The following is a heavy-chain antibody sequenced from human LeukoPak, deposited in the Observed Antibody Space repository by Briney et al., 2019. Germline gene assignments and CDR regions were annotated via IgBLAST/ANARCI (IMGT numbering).Heavy chain of an antibody. CDR3: ARGGSRSYTSSTLDY. J-gene: IGHJ4*02. CDR1: GGSITVYY. Sequence: SETLSLTCSVSGGSITVYYWNWIRQSPGNGLEWIGSISYSASTNYNHSLKSRVTISIDTSKNRFSLKVSSVIAADTAMYYCARGGSRSYTSSTLDYWGQGTLVTVSS. V-gene: IGHV4-59*12. D-gene: IGHD6-6*01. CDR2: ISYSAST.